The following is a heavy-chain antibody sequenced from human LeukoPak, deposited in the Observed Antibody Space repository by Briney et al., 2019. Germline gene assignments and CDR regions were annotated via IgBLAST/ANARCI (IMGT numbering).Heavy chain of an antibody. CDR2: IKQDGSEK. Sequence: GGSLRLSCAASGFTFSSYWMSWVRQAPGKGLEWVANIKQDGSEKYYVDSVKGRFTISRDNAKNTLYLQMNSLRAEDTAVYYCARDKEDSSGFPLGYWGQGTLVTVSS. CDR1: GFTFSSYW. CDR3: ARDKEDSSGFPLGY. V-gene: IGHV3-7*01. D-gene: IGHD3-22*01. J-gene: IGHJ4*02.